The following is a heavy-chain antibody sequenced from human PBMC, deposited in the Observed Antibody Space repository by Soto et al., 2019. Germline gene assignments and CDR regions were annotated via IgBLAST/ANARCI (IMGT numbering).Heavy chain of an antibody. J-gene: IGHJ5*02. Sequence: QVQLVQSGAEVKEPGASVKVSCKASGYIFTSYGISWVRQAPGQGLEWMGWIITSNGNTNYAQKLQGRVTMTTDTSTSTAYMELKSLRSADTAVYYCARGGGHTMTTYPWGQGTLVTVSS. CDR2: IITSNGNT. CDR3: ARGGGHTMTTYP. D-gene: IGHD4-17*01. V-gene: IGHV1-18*01. CDR1: GYIFTSYG.